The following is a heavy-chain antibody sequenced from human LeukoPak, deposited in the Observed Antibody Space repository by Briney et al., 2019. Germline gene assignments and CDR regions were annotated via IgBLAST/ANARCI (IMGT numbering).Heavy chain of an antibody. J-gene: IGHJ4*02. V-gene: IGHV1-18*01. CDR2: FSAYNGNT. Sequence: ASVKVSCKASGYSFTSYGISWVRQAPGQGLEWMGWFSAYNGNTNYAQKLQGRVTMTTDTSTSTAYMELRSLRSDDTAVYYCARLPPDYYDSSGYYGSYFDYWGQGTLVTVSS. D-gene: IGHD3-22*01. CDR3: ARLPPDYYDSSGYYGSYFDY. CDR1: GYSFTSYG.